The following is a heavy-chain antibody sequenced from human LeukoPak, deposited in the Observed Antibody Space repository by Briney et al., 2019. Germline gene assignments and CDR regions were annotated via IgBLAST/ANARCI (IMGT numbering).Heavy chain of an antibody. CDR1: GYTFTSYY. J-gene: IGHJ4*02. Sequence: ASVKVSCKTSGYTFTSYYMHWVRQAPGQGLEWRGIINPSGGRTNYAQKLQGRVTMTRDTSTSTVYMELSSLISEDTAVYYCARDAWGWDNSDYYHPVNYFDYWGQGTLVTVSS. CDR3: ARDAWGWDNSDYYHPVNYFDY. CDR2: INPSGGRT. V-gene: IGHV1-46*04. D-gene: IGHD3-22*01.